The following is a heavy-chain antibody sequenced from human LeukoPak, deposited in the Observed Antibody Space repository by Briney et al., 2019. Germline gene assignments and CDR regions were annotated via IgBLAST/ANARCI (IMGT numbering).Heavy chain of an antibody. D-gene: IGHD2-8*01. CDR2: INPNSGGT. CDR1: GYTFTGYY. CDR3: AREVRDVLMVYAIAAFDI. J-gene: IGHJ3*02. V-gene: IGHV1-2*02. Sequence: ASVKVSCKASGYTFTGYYMHWVRQAPGQGLEWMGWINPNSGGTNYAQKFQGRVTMTRDTSISTAYMELSRLRSDDTAVYYCAREVRDVLMVYAIAAFDIWGQGTMVTVSS.